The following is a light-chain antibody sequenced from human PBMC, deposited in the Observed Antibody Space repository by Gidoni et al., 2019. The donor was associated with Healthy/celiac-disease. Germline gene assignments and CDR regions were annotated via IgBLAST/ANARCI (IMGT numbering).Light chain of an antibody. V-gene: IGLV2-14*01. CDR2: EVS. J-gene: IGLJ1*01. Sequence: QSALTQPASVSGSPGQSITISCTGTSSDVGCYNYVSWYQQHPGKAPKLMIYEVSNRPSGVSNRFSGSKSGNTASLTISGLQAEDEADYYCSSYTSSSLVFGTGTKVTVL. CDR3: SSYTSSSLV. CDR1: SSDVGCYNY.